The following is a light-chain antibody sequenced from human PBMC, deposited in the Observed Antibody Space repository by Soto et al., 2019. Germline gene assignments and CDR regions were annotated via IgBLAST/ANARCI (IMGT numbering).Light chain of an antibody. Sequence: QSVLTQPPSASGSPGQSVTISCTGTSSDVGGYNYVSWFQQHPGKAPKVMIYEVNKRPSGVPDRFSGSKSGDTASLTVSGLQAEDEADYYCSSNAGSHLYVFGTGTKVTVL. CDR2: EVN. V-gene: IGLV2-8*01. CDR3: SSNAGSHLYV. J-gene: IGLJ1*01. CDR1: SSDVGGYNY.